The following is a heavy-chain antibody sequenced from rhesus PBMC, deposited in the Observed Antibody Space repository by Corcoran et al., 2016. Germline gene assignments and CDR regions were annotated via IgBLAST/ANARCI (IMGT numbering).Heavy chain of an antibody. J-gene: IGHJ4*01. CDR1: GGSISSNY. D-gene: IGHD6-31*01. CDR3: AKGGAAAH. Sequence: QVQLQESGPGLVKPSETLSLTCAVSGGSISSNYWSWIRQAPGKGREWIGRIYGSDGSTYSNPSLKSRVTISTDTSKNQFSLKLSTVTAADTAVYYCAKGGAAAHWGQGVLVTVSS. V-gene: IGHV4-160*01. CDR2: IYGSDGST.